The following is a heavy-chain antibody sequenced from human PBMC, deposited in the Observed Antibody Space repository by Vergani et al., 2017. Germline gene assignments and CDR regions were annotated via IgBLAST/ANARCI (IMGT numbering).Heavy chain of an antibody. D-gene: IGHD5-18*01. CDR1: GFTFSSYG. CDR2: IWYDGSNK. CDR3: AKDAEIQLWSYFDY. Sequence: QVQLVESGGGVVQPGRSLRLSCAASGFTFSSYGMHWVRQAPGKGLEWVAVIWYDGSNKYYADSVKGRFTISRDNSKNTLYLQMNSLRAEDTAVYYCAKDAEIQLWSYFDYWGQGTLVTVSS. V-gene: IGHV3-33*06. J-gene: IGHJ4*02.